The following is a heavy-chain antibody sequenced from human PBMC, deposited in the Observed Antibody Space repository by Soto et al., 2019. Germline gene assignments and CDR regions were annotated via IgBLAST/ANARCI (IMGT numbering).Heavy chain of an antibody. Sequence: EVHLLESGGDLVQPGGSLRLSCTASELTFSTYALSWVRQAPGKGLEWVSAIGGSGTGGRTYYADSVQGRFTISRDNSKNTVYLQMNRLRADDTAVYYCAKPPGGLDGYKSDSDGMAVWGQGTTVTVSS. V-gene: IGHV3-23*01. CDR1: ELTFSTYA. CDR3: AKPPGGLDGYKSDSDGMAV. J-gene: IGHJ6*02. D-gene: IGHD5-12*01. CDR2: IGGSGTGGRT.